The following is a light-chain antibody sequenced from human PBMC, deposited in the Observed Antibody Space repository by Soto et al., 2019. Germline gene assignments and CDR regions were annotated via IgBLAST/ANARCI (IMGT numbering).Light chain of an antibody. Sequence: DNQMTQSPSTLSASVGNRVTITCRASQSISSWLAWYQQKPGKAPKVLIYKASSLERGVPARFSGSGSGTEFTLTISSLLPDDSATYYCQHYNSYPLTFGGGTKVEI. CDR1: QSISSW. CDR2: KAS. V-gene: IGKV1-5*03. CDR3: QHYNSYPLT. J-gene: IGKJ4*01.